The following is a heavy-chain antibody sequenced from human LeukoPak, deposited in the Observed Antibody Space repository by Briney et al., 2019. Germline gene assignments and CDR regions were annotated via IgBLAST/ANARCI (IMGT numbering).Heavy chain of an antibody. CDR2: IQYDGSIK. J-gene: IGHJ5*02. CDR1: GFTFNTYG. V-gene: IGHV3-30*02. D-gene: IGHD6-19*01. CDR3: TRDSGSVWYEAHLDP. Sequence: GGSLRLSCAASGFTFNTYGMHWVRQAPGKGLEWVAFIQYDGSIKYYGDSVKGRFTISRDNSKNTLYLQMNSPRPEDTAVYCCTRDSGSVWYEAHLDPWGQGTLVTVSS.